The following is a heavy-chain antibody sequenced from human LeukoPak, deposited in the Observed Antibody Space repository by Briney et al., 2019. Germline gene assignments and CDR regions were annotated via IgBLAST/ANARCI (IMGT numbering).Heavy chain of an antibody. V-gene: IGHV3-48*03. CDR2: ISSSGSTI. D-gene: IGHD2-2*01. CDR1: GFTFSSYE. CDR3: ARGRYCSSTSCETYYYYGMDV. Sequence: GGSLRLSCAASGFTFSSYEMNWVRQAPGKGLEWVSYISSSGSTIYYADSVKGRFTISRDNAKNSLYLQMNSLRAEDTAVYYCARGRYCSSTSCETYYYYGMDVWGQGTTVTVS. J-gene: IGHJ6*02.